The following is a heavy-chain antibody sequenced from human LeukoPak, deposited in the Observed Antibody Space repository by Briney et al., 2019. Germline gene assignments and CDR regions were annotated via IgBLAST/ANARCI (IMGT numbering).Heavy chain of an antibody. J-gene: IGHJ3*02. Sequence: GGSLRLSCAASGFTFSSYAMHWVRQAPGKGLEWVAIISYDGSNEYYADSVKGRFTISRDNSKNTLYLQMNSLRAEDTAVYYCARVYIYYDSSGYWGSAFDIWGQGTMVTVSS. CDR2: ISYDGSNE. V-gene: IGHV3-30*04. CDR3: ARVYIYYDSSGYWGSAFDI. D-gene: IGHD3-22*01. CDR1: GFTFSSYA.